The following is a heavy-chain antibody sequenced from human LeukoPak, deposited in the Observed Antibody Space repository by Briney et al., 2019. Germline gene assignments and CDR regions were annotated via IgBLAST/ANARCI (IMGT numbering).Heavy chain of an antibody. CDR2: IYYSGST. D-gene: IGHD2-21*02. Sequence: PSETLSLTCTVSGGSVSSGSYYWSWIRQPPGKGLEWIGYIYYSGSTNYNPSLKSRVTISVDTSKNQFSLKLSSVTAADTAVYYCASSLAYCGGDCYGPYDYWGQGTLVTVSS. J-gene: IGHJ4*02. CDR1: GGSVSSGSYY. V-gene: IGHV4-61*01. CDR3: ASSLAYCGGDCYGPYDY.